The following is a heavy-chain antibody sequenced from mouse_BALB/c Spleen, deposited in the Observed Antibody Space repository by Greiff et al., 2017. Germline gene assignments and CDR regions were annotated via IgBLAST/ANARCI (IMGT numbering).Heavy chain of an antibody. D-gene: IGHD1-1*01. J-gene: IGHJ4*01. CDR3: TRNYGSSYEGYAMDY. CDR1: GYTFTSYW. Sequence: QVQLQQPGAELVKPGASVKMSCKASGYTFTSYWMHWVKQRPGQGLEWIGVIDPSDSYTSYNQKFKGKATLTVDTSSSTAYMQLSSLTSEDSAVYYCTRNYGSSYEGYAMDYWGQGTSVTVSS. CDR2: IDPSDSYT. V-gene: IGHV1S127*01.